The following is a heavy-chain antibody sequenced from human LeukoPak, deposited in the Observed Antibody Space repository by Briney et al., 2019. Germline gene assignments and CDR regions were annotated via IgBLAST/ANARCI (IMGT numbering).Heavy chain of an antibody. D-gene: IGHD3-22*01. V-gene: IGHV3-23*01. CDR3: AKDDRRDYYDSSGYYYTFYFEY. Sequence: GGSLRPSCAASGFTFSSYAMSWVRQAPGKGLEWVSAISGSGGSTYYADSVKGRFTISRDNSKNTLYLQMNSLRAEDTAVYYCAKDDRRDYYDSSGYYYTFYFEYWGQGTLVTVSS. CDR2: ISGSGGST. J-gene: IGHJ4*02. CDR1: GFTFSSYA.